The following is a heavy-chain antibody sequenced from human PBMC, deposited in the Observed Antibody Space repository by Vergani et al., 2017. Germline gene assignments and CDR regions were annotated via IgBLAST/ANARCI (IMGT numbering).Heavy chain of an antibody. D-gene: IGHD3-10*01. CDR1: GFSFSSHA. Sequence: QVQLAESGGGRVQPGRSLRLSCAASGFSFSSHAIHWVRQAPGKEREWVAVISNDGSKKYYADSVKGRFTISRDNSKNTLDLQMNSLRTQDTAVYYCAKAGSVTSGSLQYNFYMDVWGKGTTVTVS. CDR3: AKAGSVTSGSLQYNFYMDV. CDR2: ISNDGSKK. V-gene: IGHV3-30*18. J-gene: IGHJ6*03.